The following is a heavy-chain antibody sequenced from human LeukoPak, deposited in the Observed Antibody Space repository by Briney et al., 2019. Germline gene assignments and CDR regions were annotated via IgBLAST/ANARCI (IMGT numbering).Heavy chain of an antibody. D-gene: IGHD5-24*01. CDR2: IIPILGIA. Sequence: GASVKVSCKASGGTFSSYAISWVRQAPGQGLEWMGRIIPILGIANYAQKFQGRVTITADKSTSTAYMELSSLRSEDTAVYYCARGRWLQDVFDYWGQGTLVTVSS. V-gene: IGHV1-69*04. J-gene: IGHJ4*02. CDR1: GGTFSSYA. CDR3: ARGRWLQDVFDY.